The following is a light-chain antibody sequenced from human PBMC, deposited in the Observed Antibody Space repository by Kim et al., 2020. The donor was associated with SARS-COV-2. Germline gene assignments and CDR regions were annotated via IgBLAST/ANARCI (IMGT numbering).Light chain of an antibody. V-gene: IGLV2-11*01. CDR3: CSYAGTYTWV. CDR1: SSDVGGYDH. Sequence: QSALTQPRSVSASPGQSVTISCTGSSSDVGGYDHVSWYQHHPGKAPKFIIYDVTKRPLGVADRFSGSKSANTASLTISGLQAEDEADYYCCSYAGTYTWVFGGGTKLTVL. CDR2: DVT. J-gene: IGLJ3*02.